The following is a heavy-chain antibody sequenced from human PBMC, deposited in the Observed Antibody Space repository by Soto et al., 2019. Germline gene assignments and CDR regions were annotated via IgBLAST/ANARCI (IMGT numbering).Heavy chain of an antibody. CDR1: GVSISSSSW. J-gene: IGHJ4*02. D-gene: IGHD3-10*01. CDR3: AVGFGSGHYAY. CDR2: IYHSGST. V-gene: IGHV4-4*02. Sequence: QVQLQQSGPGLVKPSGTLSLTCDVSGVSISSSSWWSWVRQPPGKGLEWVGEIYHSGSTNYNPSRRSRVAISVDKSKNRCSLRLSSVTAADTAVYYCAVGFGSGHYAYWGLGSLVTVSS.